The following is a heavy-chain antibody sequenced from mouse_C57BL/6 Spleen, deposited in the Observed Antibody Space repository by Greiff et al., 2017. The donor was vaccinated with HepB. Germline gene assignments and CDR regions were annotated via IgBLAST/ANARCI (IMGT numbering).Heavy chain of an antibody. V-gene: IGHV1-19*01. CDR1: GYTFTDYY. D-gene: IGHD1-1*01. J-gene: IGHJ1*03. CDR3: ARGYYGSSYDWYFDV. CDR2: INPYNGGT. Sequence: EVKLVESGPVLVKPGASVKMSCKASGYTFTDYYMNWVKQSHGKSLEWIGVINPYNGGTSYNQKFKGKATLTVDKSSSTAYMELNSLTSEDSAVYYCARGYYGSSYDWYFDVWGTGTTVTVSS.